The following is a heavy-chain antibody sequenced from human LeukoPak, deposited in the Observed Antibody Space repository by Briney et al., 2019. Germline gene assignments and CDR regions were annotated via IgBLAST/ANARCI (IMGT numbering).Heavy chain of an antibody. CDR3: ARDLAMAAAGTSAGGYYYYYYYMDV. D-gene: IGHD6-13*01. CDR1: GFTFSSYW. J-gene: IGHJ6*03. CDR2: IKQDGSEK. V-gene: IGHV3-7*01. Sequence: GGSLRLSCAASGFTFSSYWMSWVRQAPGKGLEWVANIKQDGSEKYYVDSVKGRFTISRDNAKNSLYLQMNSLRAEDTAVYYCARDLAMAAAGTSAGGYYYYYYYMDVWGKGTTVTVSS.